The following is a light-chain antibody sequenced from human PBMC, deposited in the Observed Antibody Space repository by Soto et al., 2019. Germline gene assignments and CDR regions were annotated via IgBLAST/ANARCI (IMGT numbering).Light chain of an antibody. CDR2: EVS. CDR3: SSYAGSTGV. Sequence: SALTQPPSASGSPGQSVTISCTGTSSDVGGYNFVSWYQQHPGKAPKLMIYEVSKRPSGVPDRFSGSKSGNTASLTVSGLQAEDEADYYCSSYAGSTGVFGGGTKLTV. CDR1: SSDVGGYNF. V-gene: IGLV2-8*01. J-gene: IGLJ2*01.